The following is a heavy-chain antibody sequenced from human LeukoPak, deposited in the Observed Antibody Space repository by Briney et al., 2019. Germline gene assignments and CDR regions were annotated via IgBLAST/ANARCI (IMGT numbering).Heavy chain of an antibody. D-gene: IGHD1-1*01. CDR1: GFTFNTYT. CDR2: ISNSGGST. J-gene: IGHJ4*02. Sequence: GGSLRLSCAASGFTFNTYTMYWVRQAPGKGLEWVSGISNSGGSTYYADSVKGRFTISRDNSKNTLYLQMNSLRAEDTALYYCAKGLERESRLDSWGQGALVTVSS. CDR3: AKGLERESRLDS. V-gene: IGHV3-23*01.